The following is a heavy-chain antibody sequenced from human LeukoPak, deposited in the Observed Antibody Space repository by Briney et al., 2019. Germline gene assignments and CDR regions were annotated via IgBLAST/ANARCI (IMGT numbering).Heavy chain of an antibody. D-gene: IGHD2-2*01. V-gene: IGHV3-23*01. Sequence: GGSLRLSCAASGFTFSSYAMSWVRQAPGKGLEWVSAISGSGGSTYYADSVKGRFTISRDNSKNTLYLQMNSLRAEDTAVYYCAKDLQEYQLLSGDYWGQGTLVTVSS. CDR2: ISGSGGST. CDR1: GFTFSSYA. J-gene: IGHJ4*02. CDR3: AKDLQEYQLLSGDY.